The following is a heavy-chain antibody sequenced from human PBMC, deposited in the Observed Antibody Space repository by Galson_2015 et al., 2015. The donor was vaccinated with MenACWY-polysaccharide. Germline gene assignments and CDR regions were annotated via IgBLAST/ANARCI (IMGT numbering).Heavy chain of an antibody. V-gene: IGHV1-69*13. CDR1: GPTFSRYA. Sequence: SVKVACKASGPTFSRYAISWVRQAPGQGLEWIGGINPIFGTANYAQKFQGGVTITADESTSTAYMELSSLRSEDTAVYYCARVGSFAMGFDYWGQGTLVPVSS. J-gene: IGHJ4*02. CDR2: INPIFGTA. D-gene: IGHD2-15*01. CDR3: ARVGSFAMGFDY.